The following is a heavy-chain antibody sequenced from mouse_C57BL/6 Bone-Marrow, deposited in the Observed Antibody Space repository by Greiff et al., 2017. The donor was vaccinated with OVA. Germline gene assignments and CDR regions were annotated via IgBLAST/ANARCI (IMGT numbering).Heavy chain of an antibody. CDR1: GFNIKDDY. CDR3: TTYRY. Sequence: VQLQQSGAELVRPGASVKVSCTASGFNIKDDYMHWVKQRPEQGLEWIGWIDPENGDTEYASKFQGKATIIVDTSSKTAYLQLSSLTSEDTAVYYCTTYRYWGQGTTLTVSS. J-gene: IGHJ2*01. CDR2: IDPENGDT. V-gene: IGHV14-4*01.